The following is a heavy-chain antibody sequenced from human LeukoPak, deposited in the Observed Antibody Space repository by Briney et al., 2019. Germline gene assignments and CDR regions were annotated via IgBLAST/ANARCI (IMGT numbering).Heavy chain of an antibody. D-gene: IGHD3-10*01. V-gene: IGHV1-18*01. CDR3: ATGTIMIRGPIHYYFGMDV. Sequence: GASVKVSCKASGYTFTSYGISWVRQAPGQGLECMGCISGNNGNTNYAQKFQGRVTMTTDTSRSTAYMELRSLRSDDTAVYYCATGTIMIRGPIHYYFGMDVWGQGTTVTVSS. CDR1: GYTFTSYG. J-gene: IGHJ6*02. CDR2: ISGNNGNT.